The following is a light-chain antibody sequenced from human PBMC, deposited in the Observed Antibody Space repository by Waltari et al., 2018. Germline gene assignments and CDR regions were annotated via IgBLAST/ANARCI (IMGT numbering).Light chain of an antibody. CDR1: SANIGSHT. Sequence: QSVLTQSPSASGTPGPRVTISCSGSSANIGSHTLNWYLQLPGTAPKLLIFSNNQRPSGVPDRFSGSKSGTSASLAIRGLQSEDEANYYCAPWDDSLNDRVIGGGTKPTVL. CDR3: APWDDSLNDRV. V-gene: IGLV1-44*01. CDR2: SNN. J-gene: IGLJ2*01.